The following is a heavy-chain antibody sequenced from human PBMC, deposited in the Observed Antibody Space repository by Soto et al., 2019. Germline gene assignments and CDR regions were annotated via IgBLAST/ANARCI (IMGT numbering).Heavy chain of an antibody. V-gene: IGHV3-23*01. CDR1: GFTFSSYA. CDR2: ISGSGGST. D-gene: IGHD2-2*01. Sequence: GGSLRLSCAASGFTFSSYAMSWVRQAPGKGLEWVSAISGSGGSTYYADSVKGRFTISRDNSKNTLYLQMNGLRAEDTAVYYFAKYTRYCSSTSCQELSSYYYGSGSAADVWGKGTTVTVSS. CDR3: AKYTRYCSSTSCQELSSYYYGSGSAADV. J-gene: IGHJ6*04.